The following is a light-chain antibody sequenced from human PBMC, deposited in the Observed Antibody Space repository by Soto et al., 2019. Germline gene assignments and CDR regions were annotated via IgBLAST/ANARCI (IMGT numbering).Light chain of an antibody. CDR2: GAS. CDR1: QSVSSSY. J-gene: IGKJ1*01. Sequence: ESVLTQSPGTLSLSPGERATLSCRTSQSVSSSYIVWYQQKPGQAPRLLIYGASSRATGIPDRFSGSGSGTDFTLTISRLEPEDFAVYYCQQYDNLATCGQGTKVDIK. V-gene: IGKV3-20*01. CDR3: QQYDNLAT.